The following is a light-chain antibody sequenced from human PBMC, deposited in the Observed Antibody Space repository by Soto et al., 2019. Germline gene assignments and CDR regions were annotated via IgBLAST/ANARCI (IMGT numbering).Light chain of an antibody. J-gene: IGKJ2*01. Sequence: EVVMTQSPLSLPVTLGQPASISCRSSQSLVHSDGNTYLSWFQQRPGQSPRRLIYKVSNRDSGVLDRFSGSGSVTDFTLKISRVEAEDVGVYYCMQGTHRPPYTFGQGTKLEIK. CDR1: QSLVHSDGNTY. V-gene: IGKV2-30*02. CDR2: KVS. CDR3: MQGTHRPPYT.